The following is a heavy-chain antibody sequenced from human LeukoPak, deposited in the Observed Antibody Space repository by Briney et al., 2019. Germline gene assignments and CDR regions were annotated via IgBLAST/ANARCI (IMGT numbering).Heavy chain of an antibody. CDR1: GGSISSYY. CDR2: IYYSGST. Sequence: SETLSLTCTVSGGSISSYYWSWIRQPPGKGLEWIGYIYYSGSTNYSPSLKSRVTISVDTSKNQFSLKLSSVTAADTAVYYCARDSETYYDYVWGTRGYYMDVWGKGTTVTISS. V-gene: IGHV4-59*12. D-gene: IGHD3-16*01. CDR3: ARDSETYYDYVWGTRGYYMDV. J-gene: IGHJ6*03.